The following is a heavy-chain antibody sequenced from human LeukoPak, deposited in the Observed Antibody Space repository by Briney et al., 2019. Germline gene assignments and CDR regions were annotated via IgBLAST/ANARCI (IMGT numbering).Heavy chain of an antibody. CDR2: INTDGSST. J-gene: IGHJ4*02. Sequence: PGGSLRLSXAASGFTFSSYWMHWVRQVPGKGLVWVSRINTDGSSTSYADSVKGRFTISRDNAKNTLYLQMNSLRAEDTAVYYCARSTGGSYYHRGQGTLVTVSS. D-gene: IGHD1-26*01. CDR1: GFTFSSYW. CDR3: ARSTGGSYYH. V-gene: IGHV3-74*01.